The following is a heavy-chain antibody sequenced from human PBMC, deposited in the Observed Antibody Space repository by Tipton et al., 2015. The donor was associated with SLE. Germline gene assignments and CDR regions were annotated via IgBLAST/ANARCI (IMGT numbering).Heavy chain of an antibody. CDR2: ISAYNGNT. CDR3: ARVRVDTAMGVFDF. J-gene: IGHJ4*02. D-gene: IGHD5-18*01. CDR1: GYTFPTNG. Sequence: QLVQSGPEVKKPGASVKVSCKASGYTFPTNGVTWVRQAPGQGLEWMGWISAYNGNTNYAQNLQGRVTMTTDTSTNTAYMELRSLRSDDTAIYYCARVRVDTAMGVFDFWGQGTLVTVSS. V-gene: IGHV1-18*01.